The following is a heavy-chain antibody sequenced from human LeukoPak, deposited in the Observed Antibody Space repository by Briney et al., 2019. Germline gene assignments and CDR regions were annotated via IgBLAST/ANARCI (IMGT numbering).Heavy chain of an antibody. J-gene: IGHJ4*02. D-gene: IGHD2-15*01. CDR2: FDPEDGET. CDR3: ARDVRYCSGGSCYVEGLSFDY. V-gene: IGHV1-24*01. CDR1: GYTLTELS. Sequence: ASVKVSCKVSGYTLTELSMHWVRQAPGKGLEWMGGFDPEDGETIYAQKFQGRVTMTEDTSTDTAYMELSSLRSEDTAVYYCARDVRYCSGGSCYVEGLSFDYWGQGTLVTVSS.